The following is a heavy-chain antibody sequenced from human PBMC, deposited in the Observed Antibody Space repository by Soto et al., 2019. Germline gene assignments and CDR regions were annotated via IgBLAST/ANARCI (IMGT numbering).Heavy chain of an antibody. J-gene: IGHJ4*02. CDR3: ARGGGMATINY. CDR1: GYTFTSYA. CDR2: INAGNGNT. D-gene: IGHD5-12*01. Sequence: QVQLVQSGAEVKKPGASVKVSCKASGYTFTSYAMHWERQAPGQRLEWMGWINAGNGNTKYSQKFQGRVTITRDTSASTAYMELSSLRSEDTAVYYCARGGGMATINYWGQGTLVTVSS. V-gene: IGHV1-3*01.